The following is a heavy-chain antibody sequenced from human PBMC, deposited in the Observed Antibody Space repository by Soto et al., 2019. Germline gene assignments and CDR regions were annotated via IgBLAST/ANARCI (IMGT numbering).Heavy chain of an antibody. Sequence: SQTLSLTCTVSCGSISSYYWSWIRQPPGKGLEWIGYIYYSGSTNYNPSLKSRVTISVDTSKNQFSLKLSSVTAADTAVYYCARFPTTVEYYYYYGMDVWGQGTTVTVSS. J-gene: IGHJ6*02. CDR3: ARFPTTVEYYYYYGMDV. D-gene: IGHD4-17*01. V-gene: IGHV4-59*01. CDR1: CGSISSYY. CDR2: IYYSGST.